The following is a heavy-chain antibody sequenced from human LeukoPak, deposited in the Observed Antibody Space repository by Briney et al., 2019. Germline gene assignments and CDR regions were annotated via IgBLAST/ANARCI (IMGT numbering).Heavy chain of an antibody. Sequence: GGSLRLSCAASGFTFSSYWMHWVRQAPGKGLVWVSRINSDGSSTSYADSVKGRFTISRDNAKNTLYLQMNSLRAEDTAVYYCAKGGSYYYDTSGYFGYWGQGTLVTVSS. CDR3: AKGGSYYYDTSGYFGY. D-gene: IGHD3-22*01. J-gene: IGHJ4*02. CDR2: INSDGSST. V-gene: IGHV3-74*01. CDR1: GFTFSSYW.